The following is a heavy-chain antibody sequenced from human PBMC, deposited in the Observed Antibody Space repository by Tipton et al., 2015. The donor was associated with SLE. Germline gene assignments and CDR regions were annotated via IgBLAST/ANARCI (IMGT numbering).Heavy chain of an antibody. J-gene: IGHJ4*02. CDR1: GASISSSTYY. CDR2: FYYSGGT. V-gene: IGHV4-39*07. Sequence: TLSLTCTVSGASISSSTYYWGWLRQPPGKELEWIGSFYYSGGTYYNPSLKSRVTFSVDTSKNQFSLRLYSVTAADTAVYYCVREEIAGNPGGYWGQGTQVIVSS. CDR3: VREEIAGNPGGY. D-gene: IGHD4-23*01.